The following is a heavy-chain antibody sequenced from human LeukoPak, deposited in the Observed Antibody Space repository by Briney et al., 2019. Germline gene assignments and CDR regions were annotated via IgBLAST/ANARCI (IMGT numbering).Heavy chain of an antibody. V-gene: IGHV3-33*01. D-gene: IGHD5-12*01. CDR2: IWYDRSNK. CDR3: ARTYGGYPVGIIDY. J-gene: IGHJ4*02. Sequence: TGGSLRLSCAASGFTFSSYGMHWVRQAPGKGLEWVAVIWYDRSNKYYADSVKGRFTISRDNSKNTLYLQMNSLRAEDTAVYYCARTYGGYPVGIIDYWGQGTLVTVSS. CDR1: GFTFSSYG.